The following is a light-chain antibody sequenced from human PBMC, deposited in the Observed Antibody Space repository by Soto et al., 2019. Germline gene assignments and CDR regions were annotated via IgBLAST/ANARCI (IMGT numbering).Light chain of an antibody. CDR1: QSVNSW. CDR3: QQYNSYWT. CDR2: KAS. V-gene: IGKV1-5*03. Sequence: DIQMTQSPSTLSASVGDRVTITCRASQSVNSWVAWYQQKPGRAPKVLIHKASSLESGVPSRFSGSGSGSEFTLTISSLQPDDFATYYCQQYNSYWTFGQGTKVDIK. J-gene: IGKJ1*01.